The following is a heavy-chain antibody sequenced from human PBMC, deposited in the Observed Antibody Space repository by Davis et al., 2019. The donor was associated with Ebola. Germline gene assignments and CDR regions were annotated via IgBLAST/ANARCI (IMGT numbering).Heavy chain of an antibody. CDR1: GYTLTELS. D-gene: IGHD3-22*01. CDR3: ASRREKYYDSREL. Sequence: AASVKVSCKVSGYTLTELSMHWVRQAPGKGLEWMGGFDPEDGETIYAQKFQGRVTMTEDTFTDTAYMELSSLRSEDTAVYYCASRREKYYDSRELWGQGTLVTVPS. V-gene: IGHV1-24*01. CDR2: FDPEDGET. J-gene: IGHJ4*02.